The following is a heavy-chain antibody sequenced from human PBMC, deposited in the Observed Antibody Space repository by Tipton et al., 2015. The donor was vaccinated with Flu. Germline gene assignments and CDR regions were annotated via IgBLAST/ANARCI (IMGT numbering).Heavy chain of an antibody. V-gene: IGHV4-39*01. Sequence: TLSLTCTVSSGSIRSTNYFCAWIRQPPGKRLELIGSLYPSGTTYYNPSLKSRVTISVDTSKGQFSLMLRSVTAADTAVYYCARLSYYDVDLKNFYFDHWGQGALVTVSS. CDR1: SGSIRSTNYF. CDR3: ARLSYYDVDLKNFYFDH. J-gene: IGHJ4*02. CDR2: LYPSGTT. D-gene: IGHD3-10*02.